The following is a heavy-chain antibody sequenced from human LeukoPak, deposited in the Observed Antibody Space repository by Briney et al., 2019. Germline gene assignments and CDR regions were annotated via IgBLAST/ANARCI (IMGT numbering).Heavy chain of an antibody. Sequence: GGSLRLSCAASGFTVDSNYLSWVRQAPGKGLEWVSTIYTGGNTYYAASVKGRFTISRDNAKNSLYLQMNSLRAEDTAVYYCASLRVVPAAKGDYWGQGTLVTVSS. D-gene: IGHD2-2*01. V-gene: IGHV3-53*01. CDR3: ASLRVVPAAKGDY. CDR1: GFTVDSNY. J-gene: IGHJ4*02. CDR2: IYTGGNT.